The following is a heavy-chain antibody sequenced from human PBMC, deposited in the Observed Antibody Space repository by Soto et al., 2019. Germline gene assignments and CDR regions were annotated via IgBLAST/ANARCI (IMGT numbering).Heavy chain of an antibody. CDR2: ISYDGSNK. CDR3: ARGRPNYDFWSGPRDYYYYGMDV. D-gene: IGHD3-3*01. J-gene: IGHJ6*02. Sequence: GGSLRLSCAASGFTFSSYAMHWVRQAPGKGLEWVAVISYDGSNKYYADSVKGRFTISRDNSKNTLYLQMNSLRAEDTAVYYCARGRPNYDFWSGPRDYYYYGMDVWGQGTTVTVSS. CDR1: GFTFSSYA. V-gene: IGHV3-30-3*01.